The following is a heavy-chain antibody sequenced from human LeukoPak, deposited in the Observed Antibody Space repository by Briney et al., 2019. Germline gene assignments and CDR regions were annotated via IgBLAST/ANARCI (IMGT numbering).Heavy chain of an antibody. Sequence: GASVKVSCKASGYIFTDYYMHWVRQAPGQELGWMGRINPNSGGTNYAQKFQGRVTMTRDTSISTAYMELSRLRSDDTAVYYCARDHRQWLGHYYYYMDVWGKGTTVTISS. CDR2: INPNSGGT. CDR3: ARDHRQWLGHYYYYMDV. CDR1: GYIFTDYY. V-gene: IGHV1-2*06. J-gene: IGHJ6*03. D-gene: IGHD6-19*01.